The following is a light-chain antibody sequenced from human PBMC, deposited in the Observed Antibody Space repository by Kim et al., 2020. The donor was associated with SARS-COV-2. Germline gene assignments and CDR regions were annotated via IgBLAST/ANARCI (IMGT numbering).Light chain of an antibody. Sequence: VSPGQTARITCSGDILAKKSARWFQQKPGQAPVLVIYKDTERPSGFPKRFSGSSSGTTVTLTISGAQVEDEADYFCSSAADNNWVFGGGTQLTVL. CDR2: KDT. V-gene: IGLV3-27*01. J-gene: IGLJ3*02. CDR3: SSAADNNWV. CDR1: ILAKKS.